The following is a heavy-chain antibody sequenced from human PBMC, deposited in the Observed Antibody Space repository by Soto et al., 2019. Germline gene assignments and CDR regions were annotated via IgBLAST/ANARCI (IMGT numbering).Heavy chain of an antibody. CDR1: GGSFSGYY. V-gene: IGHV4-34*01. Sequence: QVQLQQWGAGLLKPSETLSLTCAVYGGSFSGYYWSWIRQPPGKGLEWIGEINHSGSTNYNPSLKSRVTISVDTSNNQFSLKLSSVTAADTAVYYCAGWGYDYWSGTGRYYYGMDVWGQGATVTVSS. J-gene: IGHJ6*02. CDR3: AGWGYDYWSGTGRYYYGMDV. D-gene: IGHD3-3*01. CDR2: INHSGST.